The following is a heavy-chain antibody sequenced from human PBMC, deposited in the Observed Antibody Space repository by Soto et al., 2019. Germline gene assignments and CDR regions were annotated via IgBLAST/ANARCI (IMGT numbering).Heavy chain of an antibody. CDR1: GGTFSSYA. Sequence: QVQLVQSGAEVKKPGSSVKVSCKASGGTFSSYAISWMRQAPGQGLEWMGGIIPIFGTANYAQKFQGRVTITADESTGTAYMELTRLRSEDTAVYYCVSGDVGQQLVPSLFEYWGQGTLVTVSS. CDR2: IIPIFGTA. D-gene: IGHD6-13*01. CDR3: VSGDVGQQLVPSLFEY. V-gene: IGHV1-69*12. J-gene: IGHJ4*02.